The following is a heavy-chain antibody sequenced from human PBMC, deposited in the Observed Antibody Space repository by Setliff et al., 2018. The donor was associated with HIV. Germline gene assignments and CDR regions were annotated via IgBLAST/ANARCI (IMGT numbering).Heavy chain of an antibody. CDR2: INTNTGNP. CDR1: GYTFTSYA. D-gene: IGHD6-13*01. CDR3: ARSSSSWTNDAFDI. V-gene: IGHV7-4-1*02. Sequence: ASVKVSCKASGYTFTSYAMNWVRQAPGQGLEWMGWINTNTGNPTYAQGFTGRFVFSLDTSVSTAYQQISSLKAEDTAVYYCARSSSSWTNDAFDIWGQGTMVTVSS. J-gene: IGHJ3*02.